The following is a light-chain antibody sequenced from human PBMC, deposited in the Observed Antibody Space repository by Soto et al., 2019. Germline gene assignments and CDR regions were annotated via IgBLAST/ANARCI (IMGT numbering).Light chain of an antibody. J-gene: IGKJ1*01. CDR2: TAS. V-gene: IGKV1-9*01. CDR1: QAISSN. Sequence: DIQLTQSPSSLSASVGDRATITCRASQAISSNLAWFQQKPGKAPKVLIYTASTWQSGVPSRFSGSGSGTEFTLTISSLQPEDFATYFCQQLNSYPWTFGQGTKVEIK. CDR3: QQLNSYPWT.